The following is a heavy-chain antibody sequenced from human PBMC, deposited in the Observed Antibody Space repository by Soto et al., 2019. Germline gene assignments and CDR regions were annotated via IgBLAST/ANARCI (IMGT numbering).Heavy chain of an antibody. CDR2: IYYSGST. CDR3: ARVLRIAALRPHWFDP. Sequence: SETLSLTXTVSGGSVSSGSYYWSWIRQPPGKGLERIGYIYYSGSTYYNPSLKSRVTISVDTSKNQFSLKLSSVTAADTAVYYRARVLRIAALRPHWFDPWGQGTLVTVS. CDR1: GGSVSSGSYY. J-gene: IGHJ5*02. V-gene: IGHV4-61*01. D-gene: IGHD6-13*01.